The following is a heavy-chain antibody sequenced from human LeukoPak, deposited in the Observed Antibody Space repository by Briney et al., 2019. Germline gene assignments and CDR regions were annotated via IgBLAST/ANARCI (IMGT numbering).Heavy chain of an antibody. CDR1: GGSFSGYY. Sequence: SETLSLTCAVYGGSFSGYYWSWIRQPPGRGREGMGKINHSGSTNYNPSLKSRVTISVDTSKNQFSLKLSSVTAADTAVYYCARGPTLSGYYYYYGMDVWGQGTTVTVSS. J-gene: IGHJ6*02. CDR2: INHSGST. CDR3: ARGPTLSGYYYYYGMDV. D-gene: IGHD3-10*01. V-gene: IGHV4-34*01.